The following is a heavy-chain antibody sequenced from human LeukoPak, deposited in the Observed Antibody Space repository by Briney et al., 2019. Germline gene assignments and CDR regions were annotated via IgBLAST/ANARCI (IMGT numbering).Heavy chain of an antibody. CDR2: IYTSGST. CDR1: GGSISSYY. J-gene: IGHJ4*02. CDR3: XXXXXWSGYFGGPYYFDY. V-gene: IGHV4-4*07. Sequence: SETLSLTCTVSGGSISSYYWSWIRQPAGKGLEWIGRIYTSGSTNYNPSLKSRVTISIDTSKNQFSLKLSSLTAADTAVYYCXXXXXWSGYFGGPYYFDYWGQGTLVTVSS. D-gene: IGHD3-3*01.